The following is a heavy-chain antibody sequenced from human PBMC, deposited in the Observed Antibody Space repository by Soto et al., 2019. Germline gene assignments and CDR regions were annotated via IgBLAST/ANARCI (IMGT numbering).Heavy chain of an antibody. CDR2: IIPIFRIP. V-gene: IGHV1-69*12. J-gene: IGHJ6*02. Sequence: QVHLVQSGAEVTKPGSSVKVSCKASGDTFSSFAIRWVRQAPGQGLEWMGGIIPIFRIPKNGQKFQGRVTNTADEPTSTAYMELSSLRSEDTAVYYCAGDNDREQLGGSYYYALDVWGQGTTVIVSS. CDR3: AGDNDREQLGGSYYYALDV. CDR1: GDTFSSFA. D-gene: IGHD1-1*01.